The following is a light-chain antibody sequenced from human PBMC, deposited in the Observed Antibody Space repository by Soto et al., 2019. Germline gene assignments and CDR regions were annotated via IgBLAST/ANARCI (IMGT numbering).Light chain of an antibody. V-gene: IGLV2-14*01. J-gene: IGLJ2*01. Sequence: QSALTQPASVSGSPGQSITISCTGTSNDIGANNYVSWYQHHPGKAPKILIYEAANRPSGVSHRFSGSKSANTASLTISGLQAEDEADYFCTSYTRTSTLVFGGGTKSPS. CDR3: TSYTRTSTLV. CDR1: SNDIGANNY. CDR2: EAA.